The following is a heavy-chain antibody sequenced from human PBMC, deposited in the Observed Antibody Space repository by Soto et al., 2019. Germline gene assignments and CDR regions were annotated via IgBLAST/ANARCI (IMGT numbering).Heavy chain of an antibody. V-gene: IGHV5-51*01. J-gene: IGHJ5*02. D-gene: IGHD3-3*01. CDR1: GYSFSTSW. CDR3: ATRAEYYDFWSGYYGA. CDR2: IYPSDSDT. Sequence: PGESLKISCKGSGYSFSTSWIGWVRQMSGKGLEWMGTIYPSDSDTRYSPSFQGQVIISADKPTSTAYLQWRSLKASDTAMYYCATRAEYYDFWSGYYGAWGQGTLVTVSS.